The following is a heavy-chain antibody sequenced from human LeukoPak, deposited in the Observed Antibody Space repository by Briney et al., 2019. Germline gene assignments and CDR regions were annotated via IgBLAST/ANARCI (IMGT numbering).Heavy chain of an antibody. D-gene: IGHD5-12*01. CDR3: ARSIVATHFDY. CDR2: ISSSGSTI. V-gene: IGHV3-48*02. Sequence: GGSLRLSCAASGFTFSSYSMNWVRQAPGKGLEWVSYISSSGSTIYYADSVKGRFTISRDNAKNSLYLQMSSLRDEDTAVYYCARSIVATHFDYWGQGTLVTVSS. CDR1: GFTFSSYS. J-gene: IGHJ4*02.